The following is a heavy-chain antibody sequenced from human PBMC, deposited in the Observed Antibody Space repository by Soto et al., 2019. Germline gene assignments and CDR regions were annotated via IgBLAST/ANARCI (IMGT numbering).Heavy chain of an antibody. V-gene: IGHV3-23*01. Sequence: EVQLLESGGGLVQPGGSLRLSCAASGFTFSSHVMNWVRQAPGKGLEWVAAISGGGGTTFYGDSVEGRFTMSRDNSKKTLFLQMNSRRAVETGVFYCARGSRAPPPPESGMDVWGQGTRVTVSS. CDR1: GFTFSSHV. CDR2: ISGGGGTT. J-gene: IGHJ6*01. CDR3: ARGSRAPPPPESGMDV.